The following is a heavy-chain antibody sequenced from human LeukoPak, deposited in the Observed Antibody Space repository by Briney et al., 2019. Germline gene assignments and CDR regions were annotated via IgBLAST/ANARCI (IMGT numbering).Heavy chain of an antibody. V-gene: IGHV3-23*01. CDR2: ISGGGDNT. J-gene: IGHJ6*03. CDR3: AKFEGALLGNYYRDV. CDR1: GFPFSDFA. Sequence: GGSLRLSCAVSGFPFSDFAMSWVRQAPGKGLEWVSTISGGGDNTYFADSVKGRFTISRDNSKNTLFLQMVSLRAEDTAVYYCAKFEGALLGNYYRDVWGKGTRVTVSS.